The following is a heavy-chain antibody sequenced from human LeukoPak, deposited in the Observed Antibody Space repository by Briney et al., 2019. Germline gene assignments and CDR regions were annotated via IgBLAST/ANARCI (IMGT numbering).Heavy chain of an antibody. CDR2: INAGNHNT. Sequence: ASVKVSCKASGYTFTSYTIHWVCQAPGQRLEWMGWINAGNHNTKYSQKFQGRVTITRDTSASTAYMELSSLRSEDTAIYYCARGREVNRGLWFGELYYFDYWGQGTLVTVSS. CDR1: GYTFTSYT. J-gene: IGHJ4*02. CDR3: ARGREVNRGLWFGELYYFDY. D-gene: IGHD3-10*01. V-gene: IGHV1-3*01.